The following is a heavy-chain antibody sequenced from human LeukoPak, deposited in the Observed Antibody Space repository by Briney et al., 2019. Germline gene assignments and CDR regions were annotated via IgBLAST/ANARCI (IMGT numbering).Heavy chain of an antibody. CDR3: AKDRSSWYYFDY. J-gene: IGHJ4*02. Sequence: GGSLRLSCAASGFTFSSYAMSWVRQAPGKGLEWVSAISGSGSSTYYADSVKGRFTISRDNSKNTLYLQMNSLRAEDTAVYYCAKDRSSWYYFDYWGQGTLVTVSS. D-gene: IGHD6-13*01. V-gene: IGHV3-23*01. CDR2: ISGSGSST. CDR1: GFTFSSYA.